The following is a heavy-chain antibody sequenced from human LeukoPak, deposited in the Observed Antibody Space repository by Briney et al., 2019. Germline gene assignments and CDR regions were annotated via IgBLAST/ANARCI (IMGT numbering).Heavy chain of an antibody. CDR1: GFTFSNYY. V-gene: IGHV3-11*04. D-gene: IGHD3-22*01. CDR2: SGDSGSPI. CDR3: ASHLSGAYYYRS. Sequence: GGSLRLSCAASGFTFSNYYMTWIRQAPGKGLEWVSYSGDSGSPIFYADSVKGRFTISRDNAKNSLYLSMNSLRAEDTAVYYCASHLSGAYYYRSWGQGTLVTVSS. J-gene: IGHJ5*02.